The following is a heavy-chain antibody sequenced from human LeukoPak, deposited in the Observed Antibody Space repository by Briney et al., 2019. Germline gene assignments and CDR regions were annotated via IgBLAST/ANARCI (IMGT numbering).Heavy chain of an antibody. D-gene: IGHD4-17*01. Sequence: PGGSLRLSCAASGFTFSSYGMHWVRQAPGKGLEWVAVISYDGSSKYYADSEKGRFTISRDNSKNTLFLQMNSLRADDTAVFYCAKDGGFYGENFDYWGQGTLVTVSS. CDR1: GFTFSSYG. CDR3: AKDGGFYGENFDY. CDR2: ISYDGSSK. V-gene: IGHV3-30*18. J-gene: IGHJ4*02.